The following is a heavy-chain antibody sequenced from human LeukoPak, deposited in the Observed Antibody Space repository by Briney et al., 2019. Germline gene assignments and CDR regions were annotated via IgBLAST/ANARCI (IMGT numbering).Heavy chain of an antibody. CDR3: AKDEGGYSSSWYRFGAFGI. CDR2: ISYDGSNK. D-gene: IGHD6-13*01. Sequence: GRSLRLSCAASGFTFSSYGMHWVRQAPGKGLEWVAVISYDGSNKYYADSVKGRFTISRDNSKNTLYLQMNSLRAEDTAVYYCAKDEGGYSSSWYRFGAFGIWGQGTMVTVSS. J-gene: IGHJ3*02. V-gene: IGHV3-30*18. CDR1: GFTFSSYG.